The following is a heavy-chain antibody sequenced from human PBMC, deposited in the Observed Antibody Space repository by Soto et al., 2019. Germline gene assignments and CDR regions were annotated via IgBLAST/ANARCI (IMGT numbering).Heavy chain of an antibody. D-gene: IGHD4-17*01. CDR2: FDPEDGET. CDR1: GYTLTELS. J-gene: IGHJ6*02. CDR3: ASVEDYGDYEHYYYGMDV. Sequence: ASVKVSCKVSGYTLTELSMHWVRQAPGKGLEWMGGFDPEDGETIYAQKFQGRVTMTEDTSTDTAYMELSSLRSEDTAVYYCASVEDYGDYEHYYYGMDVWGQGTTVTVSS. V-gene: IGHV1-24*01.